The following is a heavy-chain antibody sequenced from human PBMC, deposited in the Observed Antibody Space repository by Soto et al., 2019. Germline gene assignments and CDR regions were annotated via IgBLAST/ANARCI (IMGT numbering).Heavy chain of an antibody. CDR3: AREAASDPSFYYHYMDV. CDR1: GYTFSNYN. J-gene: IGHJ6*03. D-gene: IGHD3-10*01. V-gene: IGHV1-8*01. CDR2: MNPDSVNT. Sequence: QEQLVQSGAEVKKPGAPVKVSCKASGYTFSNYNINGVRQASGQGLEWMGWMNPDSVNTGYAEKFQGRVTMNRNSSISTAYMELSGLRSEDTAVYYCAREAASDPSFYYHYMDVWGKGTTVTVSS.